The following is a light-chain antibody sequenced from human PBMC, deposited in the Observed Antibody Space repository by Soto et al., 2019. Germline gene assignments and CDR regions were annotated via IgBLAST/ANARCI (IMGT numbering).Light chain of an antibody. CDR3: QQYDKWPPVT. J-gene: IGKJ5*01. Sequence: EIVMTQSPATLSVSPGERATLSCRASQSVSSNVAWYQQIPGQTPRLLIYGASTRATGIPARFSGSGSGTEFTLTIRSLQSDDSAVYYCQQYDKWPPVTFGQGTRLEIK. CDR2: GAS. V-gene: IGKV3-15*01. CDR1: QSVSSN.